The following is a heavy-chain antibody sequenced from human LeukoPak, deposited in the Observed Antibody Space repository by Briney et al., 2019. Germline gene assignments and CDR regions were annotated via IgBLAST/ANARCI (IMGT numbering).Heavy chain of an antibody. CDR3: ARDRPYDY. V-gene: IGHV3-21*01. Sequence: GGSLRLSCAASGFTFSSYSMTWVRQAPGRGLEWVSFISGSSTYINYADAVKGRFTISRDNAKNSLYLQMNSLRAEDTAVYYCARDRPYDYWGQGTLVTVSS. CDR2: ISGSSTYI. J-gene: IGHJ4*02. CDR1: GFTFSSYS.